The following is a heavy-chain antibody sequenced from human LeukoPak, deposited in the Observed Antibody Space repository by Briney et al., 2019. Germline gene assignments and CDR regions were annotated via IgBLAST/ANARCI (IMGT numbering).Heavy chain of an antibody. CDR1: GGSITSSSYH. J-gene: IGHJ4*02. V-gene: IGHV4-39*01. CDR3: ARCLDYGGNSWTLFDS. CDR2: IYFSGST. Sequence: PSETLSLTCTVSGGSITSSSYHWGWIRQPPGKGLEWIGSIYFSGSTYYNPSLKSRVTISVDTSKNQFSLKLSSVTAADTAVYYCARCLDYGGNSWTLFDSRGQGTLVTVSS. D-gene: IGHD4-23*01.